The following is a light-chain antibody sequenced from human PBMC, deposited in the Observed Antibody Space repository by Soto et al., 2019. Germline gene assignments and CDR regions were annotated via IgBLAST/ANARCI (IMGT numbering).Light chain of an antibody. CDR1: QSISSY. CDR2: AAS. J-gene: IGKJ2*01. CDR3: QQSYSTPYT. V-gene: IGKV1-39*01. Sequence: DIQMTQSPSSLSASVGDRVTITCRASQSISSYLNWYQQKPGKAPKLLIYAASSLQSGVPSRFSGSGSGPDFTLPISRLQPEEFATSYFQQSYSTPYTFGQGTKLEIK.